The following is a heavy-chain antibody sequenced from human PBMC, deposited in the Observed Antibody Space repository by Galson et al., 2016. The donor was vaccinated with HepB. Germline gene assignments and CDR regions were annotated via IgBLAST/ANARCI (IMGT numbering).Heavy chain of an antibody. CDR2: IWYDGTHE. D-gene: IGHD3-16*01. V-gene: IGHV3-33*01. J-gene: IGHJ6*04. Sequence: SLRLSCAASGFRFSSYGMHWVRQAPGKGLEWVAVIWYDGTHEYYADSVKGRFTISRDNSKNVLYLQMNSLRAGDTAIYYCARDTYAARAYYYYMDVWGKGTTVTVSS. CDR3: ARDTYAARAYYYYMDV. CDR1: GFRFSSYG.